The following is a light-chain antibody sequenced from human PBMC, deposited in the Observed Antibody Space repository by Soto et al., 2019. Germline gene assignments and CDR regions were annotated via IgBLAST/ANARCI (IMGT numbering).Light chain of an antibody. CDR3: QQYNNWPIT. CDR2: AAS. J-gene: IGKJ5*01. Sequence: EIVMTQSPATLSVSPGERATLSCRASQTIRNNLAWYQQMPGQAPRLLIYAASTRAPGIPARFSGSGSGTAFTLTINGLQSEDFAVYYCQQYNNWPITFGQGTRLEIK. CDR1: QTIRNN. V-gene: IGKV3-15*01.